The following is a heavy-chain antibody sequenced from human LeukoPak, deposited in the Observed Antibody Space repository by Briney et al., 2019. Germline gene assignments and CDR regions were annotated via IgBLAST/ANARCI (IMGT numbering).Heavy chain of an antibody. CDR1: GFTVSSNY. CDR2: IYSGGST. D-gene: IGHD1-26*01. CDR3: AREVKPGSYEDAFDI. Sequence: GGSLRLSCAASGFTVSSNYMSWVRQAPGKGLEWVSVIYSGGSTYYADSVKGRFTISRHNSKNTLYLQMNSLRAEDTAVYYCAREVKPGSYEDAFDIWGQGTMVTVSS. V-gene: IGHV3-53*04. J-gene: IGHJ3*02.